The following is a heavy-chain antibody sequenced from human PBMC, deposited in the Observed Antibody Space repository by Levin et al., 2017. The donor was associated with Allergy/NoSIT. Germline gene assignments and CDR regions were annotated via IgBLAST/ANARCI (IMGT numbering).Heavy chain of an antibody. J-gene: IGHJ4*02. CDR1: GYSFPDYW. Sequence: GGSLRLSCKASGYSFPDYWIGWVRQMPGKGLEWMGIIYPGDSGTRYSPSFQGQVTISADNSITTAYLQWSSLKASDTAMYYCARHAVGFCGAGTCYPDYWGQGTLVTVSS. D-gene: IGHD2-15*01. V-gene: IGHV5-51*01. CDR3: ARHAVGFCGAGTCYPDY. CDR2: IYPGDSGT.